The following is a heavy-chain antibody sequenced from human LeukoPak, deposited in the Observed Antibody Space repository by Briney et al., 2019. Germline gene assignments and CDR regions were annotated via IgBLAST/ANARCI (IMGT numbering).Heavy chain of an antibody. V-gene: IGHV3-53*01. CDR3: ARLTADGRLYFVD. J-gene: IGHJ4*02. CDR1: GFTVNSNY. CDR2: LYNTGNT. D-gene: IGHD6-13*01. Sequence: GGSLRPSCAASGFTVNSNYLSWVRQAPGEGLEWVSTLYNTGNTYYANSVKGRFSISRDNSKNTLFLQMNSLRAEDTAVYYCARLTADGRLYFVDWGPGTLVTVSS.